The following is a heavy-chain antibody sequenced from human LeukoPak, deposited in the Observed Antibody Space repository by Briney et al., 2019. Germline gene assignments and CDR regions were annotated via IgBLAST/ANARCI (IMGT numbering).Heavy chain of an antibody. CDR1: GYTFTSYY. CDR3: AREHFPIYYYGMDV. J-gene: IGHJ6*02. CDR2: IIPIFGTA. Sequence: SVKVSCKASGYTFTSYYMHWVRQAPGQGLEWMGGIIPIFGTANYAQKFQGRVTITADESTSTAYMELSSLRSEDTAVYYCAREHFPIYYYGMDVWGQGTTVTVSS. V-gene: IGHV1-69*13.